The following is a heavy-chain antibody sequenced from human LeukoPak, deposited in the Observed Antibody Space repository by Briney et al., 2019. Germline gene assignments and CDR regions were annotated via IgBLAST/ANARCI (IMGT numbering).Heavy chain of an antibody. CDR1: GGSISSGGYY. CDR3: ARAKRYYGSGSYYKFWNNYYYMDV. J-gene: IGHJ6*03. CDR2: IYYSGST. D-gene: IGHD3-10*01. V-gene: IGHV4-31*03. Sequence: SQTLSLTCTVSGGSISSGGYYWSWIRQHPGKGLEWIGYIYYSGSTYYNPSLKSRVTISVDTSKNQFSLKLSSVTAADTAVYYCARAKRYYGSGSYYKFWNNYYYMDVWGKGTTVTVSS.